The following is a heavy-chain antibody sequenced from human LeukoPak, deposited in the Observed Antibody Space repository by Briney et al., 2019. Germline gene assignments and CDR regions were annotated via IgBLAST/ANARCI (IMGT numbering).Heavy chain of an antibody. Sequence: GASVKVSCKASGYVFTAYYMHWVRQAPGQGPEWMGWINPNSGGTNYVQKFQGRVTMTRDTSINTAYMELSSLKSDDAAVYYCSTEDKYCGSANCGKYWGQGTLVTVSS. J-gene: IGHJ4*02. CDR1: GYVFTAYY. CDR3: STEDKYCGSANCGKY. CDR2: INPNSGGT. D-gene: IGHD2-2*01. V-gene: IGHV1-2*02.